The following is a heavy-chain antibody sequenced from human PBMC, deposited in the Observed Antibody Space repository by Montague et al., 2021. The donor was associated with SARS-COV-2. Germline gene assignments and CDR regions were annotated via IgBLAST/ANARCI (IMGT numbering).Heavy chain of an antibody. D-gene: IGHD5-12*01. CDR1: GDSVSSNRVA. V-gene: IGHV6-1*01. CDR3: LRYSGLFYFDF. Sequence: CAISGDSVSSNRVAWSWLRQSPSRGLEWLGRTYYMSKLYSDYAPSVRGRLTVNPDASKNEFSLELNSVTPEDTAVYYCLRYSGLFYFDFWGQGTLVTVSS. CDR2: TYYMSKLYS. J-gene: IGHJ4*02.